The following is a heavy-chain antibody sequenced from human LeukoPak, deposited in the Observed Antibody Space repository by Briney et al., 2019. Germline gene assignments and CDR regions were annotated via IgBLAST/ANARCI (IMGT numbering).Heavy chain of an antibody. D-gene: IGHD5-24*01. CDR1: GGTFSSYA. J-gene: IGHJ4*02. V-gene: IGHV1-69*01. CDR3: AREGAMATILFDY. CDR2: IIPIFGTA. Sequence: SVKVSCKASGGTFSSYAISWVRQAPGQGLEWMGGIIPIFGTANYAQKFQGRVTITADESTSTAYMELSSLRSEDTAAYYCAREGAMATILFDYWGQGTLVTVSS.